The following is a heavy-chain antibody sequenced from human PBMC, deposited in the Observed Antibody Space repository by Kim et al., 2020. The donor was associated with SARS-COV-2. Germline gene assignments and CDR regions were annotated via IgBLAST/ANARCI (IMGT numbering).Heavy chain of an antibody. V-gene: IGHV4-4*02. CDR1: GGSISSSNW. J-gene: IGHJ4*02. CDR3: ARDSADCSGGSCYFGY. D-gene: IGHD2-15*01. Sequence: SETLSLTCAVSGGSISSSNWWSWVRQPPGKGLEWIGEIYHSGSTNYNPSLKSRVTISVDKSKNQFSLKLSSVTAADTAVYYCARDSADCSGGSCYFGYWGQGTLVTVSS. CDR2: IYHSGST.